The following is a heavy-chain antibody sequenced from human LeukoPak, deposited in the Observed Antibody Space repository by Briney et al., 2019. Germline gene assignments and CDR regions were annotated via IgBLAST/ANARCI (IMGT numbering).Heavy chain of an antibody. CDR2: IFFDGTTK. Sequence: GGSLRLSCAASGFTFSSYGMHWVRQAPGKGLEWVGVIFFDGTTKYYADSVKGRFTISRDNSRNTLYLQMNSLRPEDTAVYYCARDGYSSSFYFDYWGQGTLVTVSS. CDR1: GFTFSSYG. D-gene: IGHD6-6*01. J-gene: IGHJ4*02. CDR3: ARDGYSSSFYFDY. V-gene: IGHV3-30*19.